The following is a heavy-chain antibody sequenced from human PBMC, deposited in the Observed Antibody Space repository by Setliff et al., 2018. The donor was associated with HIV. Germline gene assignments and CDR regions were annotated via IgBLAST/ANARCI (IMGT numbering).Heavy chain of an antibody. CDR3: VTVVQDDLGVVLFDY. V-gene: IGHV4-39*01. D-gene: IGHD3-3*01. Sequence: SETLSLTCSVSGDSVSSRSYYWGWIRQSPGKGLEWIGSIYFNGITHDDPSLKSRVTTSVDTSKNQFSLKLSSVTAADTAIYYCVTVVQDDLGVVLFDYWGQGTLVTVSS. CDR2: IYFNGIT. J-gene: IGHJ4*02. CDR1: GDSVSSRSYY.